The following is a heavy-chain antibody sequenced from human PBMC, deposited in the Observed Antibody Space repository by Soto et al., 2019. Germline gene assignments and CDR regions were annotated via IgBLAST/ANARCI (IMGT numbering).Heavy chain of an antibody. CDR3: AAERELGYCSGGSCYGAFDI. D-gene: IGHD2-15*01. J-gene: IGHJ3*02. Sequence: GASVKVSCKASGGTFSSYAISWVRQAPGQGLEWMGGIIPIFGTANYAQKFQGRVTITADESTSTAYMELSSLRSEDTAVYYCAAERELGYCSGGSCYGAFDIWGQGTMVTVSS. V-gene: IGHV1-69*13. CDR1: GGTFSSYA. CDR2: IIPIFGTA.